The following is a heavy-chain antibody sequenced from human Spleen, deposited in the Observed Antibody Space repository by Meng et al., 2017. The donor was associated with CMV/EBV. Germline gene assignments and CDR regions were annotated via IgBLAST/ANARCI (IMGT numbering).Heavy chain of an antibody. CDR3: ARDIDHRDY. J-gene: IGHJ4*02. CDR1: GFTFSVYS. D-gene: IGHD2-15*01. Sequence: GESLKISCAASGFTFSVYSMNWVRQAPGRGLEWVSSISSSGAYIYYADSLKGRFTSSRDNAKNSLYLQMNGLRAEDTAVYYCARDIDHRDYWGQGTLVTVSS. CDR2: ISSSGAYI. V-gene: IGHV3-21*01.